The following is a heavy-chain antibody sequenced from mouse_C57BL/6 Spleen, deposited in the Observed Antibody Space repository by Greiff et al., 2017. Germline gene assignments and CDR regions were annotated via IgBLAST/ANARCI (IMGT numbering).Heavy chain of an antibody. Sequence: QVQLKQPGAELVRPGTSVKLSCKASGYTFTSSWMHWVKQRPGQGLEWIGVIDPSDSYTNYNQKFKGKATLTVDTSSSTAYMQLSSLTSEDSAVYDCARGYSNYASWFAYWGQGTLVTVSA. D-gene: IGHD2-5*01. V-gene: IGHV1-59*01. CDR2: IDPSDSYT. CDR3: ARGYSNYASWFAY. J-gene: IGHJ3*01. CDR1: GYTFTSSW.